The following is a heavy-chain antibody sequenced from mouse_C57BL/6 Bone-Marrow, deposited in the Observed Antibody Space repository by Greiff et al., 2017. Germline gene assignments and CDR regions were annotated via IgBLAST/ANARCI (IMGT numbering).Heavy chain of an antibody. D-gene: IGHD2-1*01. J-gene: IGHJ2*01. CDR2: IDPSDSYT. Sequence: QVQLQQPGAELVRPGTSVKLSCKASGYTFTSYWMHWVKQRPGQGLEWIGVIDPSDSYTNYNQKFKGKATLTVDTSSSTAYMQLSSLTSEDSAVYYCARGNGNGDYWGQGTTLTVSS. CDR3: ARGNGNGDY. CDR1: GYTFTSYW. V-gene: IGHV1-59*01.